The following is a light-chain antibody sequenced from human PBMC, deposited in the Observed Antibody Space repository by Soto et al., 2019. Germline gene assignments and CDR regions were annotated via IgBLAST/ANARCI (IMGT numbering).Light chain of an antibody. V-gene: IGLV2-14*01. CDR2: EVT. CDR1: SSDVGGFNY. CDR3: SSYTSTITFV. Sequence: QSALTQPASVSGSPGQSITISCTGTSSDVGGFNYVSWYQQHPGKAPKLMIFEVTNRPSGVSNRFSGSKSGNTASLIISGLQAEDEAEYYCSSYTSTITFVFGTGTKVTVL. J-gene: IGLJ1*01.